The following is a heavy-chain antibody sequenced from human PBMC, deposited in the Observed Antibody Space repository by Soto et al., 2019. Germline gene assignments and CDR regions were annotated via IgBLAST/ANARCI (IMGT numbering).Heavy chain of an antibody. J-gene: IGHJ4*01. CDR1: GGTFSNYT. CDR3: ARSPSSSWYQRTYLDF. D-gene: IGHD6-13*01. Sequence: SVKVSCKASGGTFSNYTFSWVRQAPGQGLEWMGGIIPYFGTATYAQKFQGRVTFRADTSTSTVYMELGSLRSEDTALYYCARSPSSSWYQRTYLDFWGHGTLVTVSS. V-gene: IGHV1-69*06. CDR2: IIPYFGTA.